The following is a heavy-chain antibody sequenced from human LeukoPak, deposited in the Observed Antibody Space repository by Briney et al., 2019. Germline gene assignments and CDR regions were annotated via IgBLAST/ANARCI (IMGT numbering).Heavy chain of an antibody. D-gene: IGHD4-11*01. Sequence: PGGSLRLSCAASGFTFSSYWMSWVRQAPGKGLEWVANIKQDGSEKYYVDSVKGRFTISRDNAKNSLYLQMNSLRAEDTAVYYCARQFSTVRSYYYYYMDVWGKGTTVTVSS. J-gene: IGHJ6*03. CDR2: IKQDGSEK. CDR1: GFTFSSYW. V-gene: IGHV3-7*01. CDR3: ARQFSTVRSYYYYYMDV.